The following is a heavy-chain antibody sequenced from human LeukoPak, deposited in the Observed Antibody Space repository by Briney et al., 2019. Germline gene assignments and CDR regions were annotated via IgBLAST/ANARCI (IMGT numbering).Heavy chain of an antibody. D-gene: IGHD1-26*01. CDR3: ARSRSGSYYYYGMDV. J-gene: IGHJ6*02. Sequence: SETLSLTCSVSGASISSYYWSWIRQPPGKGLEWIGYIYYSGSTNYNPSLKSRVTMSVDTSKNQFSLKLSSVTAADTAVYFCARSRSGSYYYYGMDVWGQGTTVTVSS. V-gene: IGHV4-59*01. CDR2: IYYSGST. CDR1: GASISSYY.